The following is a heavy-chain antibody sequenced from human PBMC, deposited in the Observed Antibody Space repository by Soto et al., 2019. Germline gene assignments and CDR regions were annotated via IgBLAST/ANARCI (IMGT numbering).Heavy chain of an antibody. CDR2: ISSSSSTI. CDR1: GFTFSSYS. CDR3: ARGTDSGSYYFDY. V-gene: IGHV3-48*02. J-gene: IGHJ4*02. Sequence: VGSLRLSCAASGFTFSSYSMNWVRQAPGKGLEWVSYISSSSSTIYYADSVKGRFTISRDNAKNSLYLQMNSLRDEDTAVYYCARGTDSGSYYFDYWGQGTLVTVSS. D-gene: IGHD1-26*01.